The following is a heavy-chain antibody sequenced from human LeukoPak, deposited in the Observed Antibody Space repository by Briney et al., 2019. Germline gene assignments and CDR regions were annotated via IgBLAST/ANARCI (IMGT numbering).Heavy chain of an antibody. V-gene: IGHV4-59*08. CDR3: ARSSRGAAAGFDY. Sequence: SETLSLTCTVSGGSISSYYWSRIRQPAGKGLEWIGYIYYSGSTNYSPSLKSRVAISVDMSKNQFSLKLSSVTAADTAVYFCARSSRGAAAGFDYWGQGTLVTVSS. J-gene: IGHJ4*02. D-gene: IGHD6-13*01. CDR1: GGSISSYY. CDR2: IYYSGST.